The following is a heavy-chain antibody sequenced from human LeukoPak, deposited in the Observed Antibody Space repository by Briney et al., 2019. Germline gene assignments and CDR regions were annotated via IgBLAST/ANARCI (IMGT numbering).Heavy chain of an antibody. CDR3: ARGKLRYFDWLWEFDY. J-gene: IGHJ4*02. Sequence: PSETLSPTCAVYGGSFSGYYWSWIRQPPGKGLEWIGEINHSGSTNYNPSLKSRVTISVDTSKNQFSLKLSSVTAADTAVYYCARGKLRYFDWLWEFDYWGQGTLVTVSS. CDR1: GGSFSGYY. V-gene: IGHV4-34*01. D-gene: IGHD3-9*01. CDR2: INHSGST.